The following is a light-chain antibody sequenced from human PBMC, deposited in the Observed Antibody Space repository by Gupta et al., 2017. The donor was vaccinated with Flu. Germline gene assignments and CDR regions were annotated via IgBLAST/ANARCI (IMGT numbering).Light chain of an antibody. Sequence: SITISCTGTSSDVGGYNYVSWYQQHPGKAHKLMISDVSNRPSGVSNRFSGSKSGNTASLTISGLQAEDEADYYCSSYTSSSTLVFGGGTKLTVL. J-gene: IGLJ3*02. V-gene: IGLV2-14*04. CDR2: DVS. CDR3: SSYTSSSTLV. CDR1: SSDVGGYNY.